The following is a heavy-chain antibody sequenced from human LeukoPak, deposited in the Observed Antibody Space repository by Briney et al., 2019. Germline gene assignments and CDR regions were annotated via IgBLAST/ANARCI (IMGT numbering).Heavy chain of an antibody. Sequence: TPSETLSLTCAVYGGSFSGYYWSWILQPPGKGLEWIGEINHSGSTNYNPSLKSRVTRSVDTSKNQFSLKLSSVTAADTAVYYCARGRDIVVVVAAYYFDYWGQGTLVTVSS. D-gene: IGHD2-15*01. CDR1: GGSFSGYY. V-gene: IGHV4-34*01. J-gene: IGHJ4*02. CDR3: ARGRDIVVVVAAYYFDY. CDR2: INHSGST.